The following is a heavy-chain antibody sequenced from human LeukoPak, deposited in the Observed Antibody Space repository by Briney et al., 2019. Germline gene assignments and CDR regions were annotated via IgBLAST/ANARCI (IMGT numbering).Heavy chain of an antibody. CDR1: GFTFSAYA. V-gene: IGHV3-23*01. D-gene: IGHD6-13*01. CDR2: ISGSGGST. CDR3: AKVGEGYSSSWDPYYFDY. Sequence: PGRSLRLSCVASGFTFSAYAMHWVRQAPGKGLEWVSAISGSGGSTYYADSVKGRFTISRDNSKNTLYLQMNSLRAEDTAVYYCAKVGEGYSSSWDPYYFDYWGQGTLVTVSS. J-gene: IGHJ4*02.